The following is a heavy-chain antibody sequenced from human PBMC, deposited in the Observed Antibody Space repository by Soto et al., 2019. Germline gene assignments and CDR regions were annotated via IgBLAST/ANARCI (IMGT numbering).Heavy chain of an antibody. CDR2: ISYDGNNK. CDR1: GFTFSTYG. D-gene: IGHD3-10*01. V-gene: IGHV3-30*18. CDR3: VKGPAVRGLLVRVNYGIEV. Sequence: QVQLVESGGGVVQPGRSLRLSCAASGFTFSTYGMNWVRQAPGKGLEWVAVISYDGNNKYYADSVKGRFAISRDNSKNTLHLQMDSLRPDDTAVYYGVKGPAVRGLLVRVNYGIEVWGQGTAVTVSS. J-gene: IGHJ6*02.